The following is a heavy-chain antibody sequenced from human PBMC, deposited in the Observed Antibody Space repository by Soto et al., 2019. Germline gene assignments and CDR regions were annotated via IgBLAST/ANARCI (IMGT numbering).Heavy chain of an antibody. CDR3: ARGGSSMGD. V-gene: IGHV3-7*05. J-gene: IGHJ4*02. D-gene: IGHD3-10*01. CDR2: VNLDGSRK. Sequence: EVQLVESGGGLVLPGGSLRLSCEASGFTFSNSWMTWVRQAPGRGLEWVANVNLDGSRKYYVDSVKGRFTISRDNAKNSLYLQMDSLRAECTALYYCARGGSSMGDWGQGTLVTVSS. CDR1: GFTFSNSW.